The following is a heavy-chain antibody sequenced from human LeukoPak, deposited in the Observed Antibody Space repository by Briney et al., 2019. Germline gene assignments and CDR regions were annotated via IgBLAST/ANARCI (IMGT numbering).Heavy chain of an antibody. J-gene: IGHJ5*02. CDR3: ARWSAAVPKMFDP. D-gene: IGHD6-13*01. Sequence: SETLSLTCAVYGGSFSAYYWSWIRQTPGKGLEWIGEINHSGSTNYNPSLKSRVTISVDTSKNQFSLTLTSVTAADTGLYYCARWSAAVPKMFDPWGQGTLVTVSS. CDR2: INHSGST. V-gene: IGHV4-34*01. CDR1: GGSFSAYY.